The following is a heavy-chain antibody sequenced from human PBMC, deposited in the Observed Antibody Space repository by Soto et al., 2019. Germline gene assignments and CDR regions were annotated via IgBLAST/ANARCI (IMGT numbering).Heavy chain of an antibody. D-gene: IGHD3-22*01. CDR1: GFTVSSNY. J-gene: IGHJ3*02. CDR2: IYSGGST. V-gene: IGHV3-53*01. Sequence: PWGSLRLSCSASGFTVSSNYMSWFRQAPGKGLEWVSVIYSGGSTYYADSVKGRFTISRDNSKNTLYLQMNSLRAEDTAVYYCARIDYYDSSGYYAPDDAFDIWGQGTMVTVSS. CDR3: ARIDYYDSSGYYAPDDAFDI.